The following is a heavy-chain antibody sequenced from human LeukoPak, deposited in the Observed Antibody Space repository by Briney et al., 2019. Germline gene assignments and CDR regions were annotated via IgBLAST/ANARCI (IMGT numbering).Heavy chain of an antibody. CDR2: ISSSSSTI. J-gene: IGHJ5*02. CDR3: ARDRLVAAAGTQNWFDP. Sequence: GGSLRLSCAASGFTFSSYNMHWVRQAPGKGLEWISFISSSSSTIYYADSVKGRFTISRDNAKNSLYLQMNSLRAEDTAVYYCARDRLVAAAGTQNWFDPWGQGTLVTVSS. CDR1: GFTFSSYN. D-gene: IGHD6-13*01. V-gene: IGHV3-48*01.